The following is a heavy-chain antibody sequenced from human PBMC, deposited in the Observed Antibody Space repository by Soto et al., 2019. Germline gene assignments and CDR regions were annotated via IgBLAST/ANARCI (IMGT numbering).Heavy chain of an antibody. V-gene: IGHV1-18*01. Sequence: QVPLVQSGAEVKKPGASVKVSCKASGYTFTSYGISWVRQAPGQGLEWMGWISAYNGNTNYAQKLQGRVTMTTDTSTSTAYMELRSLRSDDTAVYYCARNARRGVIMLYGMDVWGQGTTVTVSS. CDR2: ISAYNGNT. CDR3: ARNARRGVIMLYGMDV. D-gene: IGHD3-10*01. J-gene: IGHJ6*02. CDR1: GYTFTSYG.